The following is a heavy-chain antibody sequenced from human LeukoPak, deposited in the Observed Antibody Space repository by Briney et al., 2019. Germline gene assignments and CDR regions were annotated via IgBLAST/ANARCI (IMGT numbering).Heavy chain of an antibody. J-gene: IGHJ3*02. CDR1: GGSISSGGYY. CDR3: AREPYCSSTSCYHDAFDI. CDR2: IYHSGST. D-gene: IGHD2-2*01. Sequence: PSETLSLTCTVSGGSISSGGYYWSWIRQPPGKGLEWIGYIYHSGSTYYNPSRKSRVTISVDRSKNQFSLKLSSVTAADTAVYYCAREPYCSSTSCYHDAFDIWGQGTMVTVSS. V-gene: IGHV4-30-2*01.